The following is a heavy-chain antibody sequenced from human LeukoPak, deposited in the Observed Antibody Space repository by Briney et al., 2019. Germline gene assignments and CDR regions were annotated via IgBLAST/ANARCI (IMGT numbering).Heavy chain of an antibody. J-gene: IGHJ5*02. V-gene: IGHV5-51*01. CDR1: GYSFTSYW. D-gene: IGHD3-3*01. CDR3: ARSRYDFWSGYPNWFDP. Sequence: GESLKISCKGSGYSFTSYWIGWVRQMPGKGLEWMGIIYPGDSDTRYSPSFQGQVTISADKSISTAYLQWSSLKASDTAMYYCARSRYDFWSGYPNWFDPWGQGTLVTVSS. CDR2: IYPGDSDT.